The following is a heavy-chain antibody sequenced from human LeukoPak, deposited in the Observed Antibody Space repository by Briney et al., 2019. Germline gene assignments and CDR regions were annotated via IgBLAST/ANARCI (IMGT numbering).Heavy chain of an antibody. Sequence: GGSLRLSCGASGFTFSMYAMTWFRQAPGKGLEWVSAISDNGDRTYYADSVKGRFTISRDNSGNTLYLQMNSLRAEDTAVYYCARDRYYYDTSGFLFPHWGQGTLVTVSS. CDR3: ARDRYYYDTSGFLFPH. CDR2: ISDNGDRT. CDR1: GFTFSMYA. J-gene: IGHJ1*01. V-gene: IGHV3-23*01. D-gene: IGHD3-22*01.